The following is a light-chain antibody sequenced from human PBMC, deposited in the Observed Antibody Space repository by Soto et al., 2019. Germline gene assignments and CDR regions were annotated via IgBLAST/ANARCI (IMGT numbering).Light chain of an antibody. CDR2: SAS. CDR1: QSLHSNF. V-gene: IGKV3-20*01. J-gene: IGKJ3*01. CDR3: HPSGSSPLT. Sequence: EIVLTQYPATLSLSPGERATLSCRASQSLHSNFLVWYQQKPGQAPRLLISSASRRGTGIPDRFSGSGSVTDFTLAISRLDTEDFAVYYCHPSGSSPLTFGPGTKV.